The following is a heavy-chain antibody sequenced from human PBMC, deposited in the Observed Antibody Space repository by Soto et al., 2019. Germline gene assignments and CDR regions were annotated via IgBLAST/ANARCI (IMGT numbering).Heavy chain of an antibody. CDR1: GFTFSSYA. CDR2: ISGSGGST. Sequence: GGSLRLSCAASGFTFSSYAMSWVRQAPGKGLEWVSAISGSGGSTYYADSVKGRFTISRDNSRNTLYLQMNSLRAEDTAVYYCAKGTRYCSGGSCRLQSLDYCGQGTLVTVYS. CDR3: AKGTRYCSGGSCRLQSLDY. J-gene: IGHJ4*02. D-gene: IGHD2-15*01. V-gene: IGHV3-23*01.